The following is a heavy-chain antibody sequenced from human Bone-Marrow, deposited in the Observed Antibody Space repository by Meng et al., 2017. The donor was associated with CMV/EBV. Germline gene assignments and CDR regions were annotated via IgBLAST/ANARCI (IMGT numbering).Heavy chain of an antibody. CDR1: GFTFRSYA. D-gene: IGHD3-22*01. Sequence: GGSLRLSCAASGFTFRSYAMSWVRQAPGKGLEWVSSISGSVGNTYYADSVKGRFTISRDNSGDTLYMQMSSLRAEDTAVYYCARDAYYYDSSGYYGYWGQGTLVTVSS. J-gene: IGHJ4*02. CDR3: ARDAYYYDSSGYYGY. CDR2: ISGSVGNT. V-gene: IGHV3-23*01.